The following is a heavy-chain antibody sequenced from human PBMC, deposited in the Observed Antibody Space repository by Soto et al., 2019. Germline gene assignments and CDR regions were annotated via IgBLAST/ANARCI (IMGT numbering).Heavy chain of an antibody. CDR1: GVSISSYY. V-gene: IGHV4-59*01. D-gene: IGHD2-2*01. CDR3: ARGLGYCSSTSCPTYYYYYYYMDV. J-gene: IGHJ6*03. Sequence: SETLSLTCTVSGVSISSYYWSGIRQPPGKGLEWIGYIYYSGSTNYNPSLKSRVTISVDTSKNQFSLKLSSVTAADTAVYYCARGLGYCSSTSCPTYYYYYYYMDVWGKGTTVTVSS. CDR2: IYYSGST.